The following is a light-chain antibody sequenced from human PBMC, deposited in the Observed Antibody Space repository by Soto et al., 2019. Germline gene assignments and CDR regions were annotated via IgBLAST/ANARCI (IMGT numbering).Light chain of an antibody. CDR1: SSDVGSYNL. V-gene: IGLV2-23*01. CDR3: CSYAGSGTWV. J-gene: IGLJ3*02. CDR2: EGS. Sequence: QSALTQPASVSGSPGQSITISCTGTSSDVGSYNLVSWCQQHPGKAPKLMIYEGSKRPSGVSNRFSGSKSGNTASLTSSGLQAEDEADYYCCSYAGSGTWVFGGGTKVTVL.